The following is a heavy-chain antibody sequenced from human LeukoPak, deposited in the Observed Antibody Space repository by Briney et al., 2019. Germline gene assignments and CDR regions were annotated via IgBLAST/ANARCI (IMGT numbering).Heavy chain of an antibody. J-gene: IGHJ5*02. CDR1: GGSISSSRYY. V-gene: IGHV4-39*01. CDR3: ARHDCGGDCYSNWFDP. CDR2: IYYSGST. Sequence: PSETLSLTCTVSGGSISSSRYYWGWIRQPPGKGLEWIGSIYYSGSTYYNPSLMSRVTISVDTSKNQFSLKLSSVTAADTAVYYCARHDCGGDCYSNWFDPWGQGTLVTVSS. D-gene: IGHD2-21*02.